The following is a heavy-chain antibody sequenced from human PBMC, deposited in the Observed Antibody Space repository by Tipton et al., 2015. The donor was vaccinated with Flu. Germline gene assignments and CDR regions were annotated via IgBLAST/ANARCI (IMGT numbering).Heavy chain of an antibody. J-gene: IGHJ5*02. CDR3: TRQVEEATRGST. Sequence: TLSLTCTVSGGSVSSSDFYCGWVRQPPGKGPEWIGSIFHSGTTYYDLSLQRRVTLSLDTSKNQFSRQMKSVTVADAAVYYCTRQVEEATRGSTCGQGTLVTVSS. CDR1: GGSVSSSDFY. CDR2: IFHSGTT. D-gene: IGHD1-1*01. V-gene: IGHV4-39*07.